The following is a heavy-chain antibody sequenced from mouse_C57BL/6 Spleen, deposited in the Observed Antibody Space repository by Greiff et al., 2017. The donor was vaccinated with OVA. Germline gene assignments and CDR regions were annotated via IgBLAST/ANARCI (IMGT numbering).Heavy chain of an antibody. V-gene: IGHV10-1*01. Sequence: EVQLVESGGGLVQPKGSLKLSCAASGFSFNTYAMNWVRQAPGKGLEWVARIRSKSNNYATYYADSVKDRFTISRDDSESMLYLQMNNLKTEDTAMYYCVRRGDGYHWYFDVWGTGTTVTVSS. D-gene: IGHD2-3*01. CDR1: GFSFNTYA. CDR2: IRSKSNNYAT. CDR3: VRRGDGYHWYFDV. J-gene: IGHJ1*03.